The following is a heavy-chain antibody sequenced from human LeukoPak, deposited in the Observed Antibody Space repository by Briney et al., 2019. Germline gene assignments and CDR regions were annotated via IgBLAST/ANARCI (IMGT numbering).Heavy chain of an antibody. CDR3: ARGTMATVTYYFDY. Sequence: SETLSLTCAVYGGSFSGYYWSWIRQPPGKGLEWIGEINHSGSTNYNPSLKSRVTISVDTSKNQFSLKLSSVTAADTAVYYCARGTMATVTYYFDYWGQGTLVTVSS. V-gene: IGHV4-34*01. D-gene: IGHD4-17*01. J-gene: IGHJ4*02. CDR2: INHSGST. CDR1: GGSFSGYY.